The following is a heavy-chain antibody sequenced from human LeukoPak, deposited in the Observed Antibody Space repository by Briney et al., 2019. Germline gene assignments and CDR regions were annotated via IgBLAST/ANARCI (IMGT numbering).Heavy chain of an antibody. J-gene: IGHJ4*02. CDR1: GYTFTSYD. CDR2: VNPNSGNT. CDR3: ARYRWLRGFDY. D-gene: IGHD3-22*01. Sequence: ASVKVSCKASGYTFTSYDINWVRQATGQGLEWMGWVNPNSGNTGYAQKFQGRVTITADESTSTAYMELSSLRSEDTAVYYCARYRWLRGFDYWGQGTLVTVSS. V-gene: IGHV1-8*03.